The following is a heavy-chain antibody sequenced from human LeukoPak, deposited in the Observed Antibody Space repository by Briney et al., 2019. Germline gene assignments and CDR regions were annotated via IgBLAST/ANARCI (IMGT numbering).Heavy chain of an antibody. CDR2: IIPIFGTA. V-gene: IGHV1-69*01. CDR1: GGTFSSYA. Sequence: SVKVSCKASGGTFSSYAISWVRQAPGQGLEWMGGIIPIFGTANYAQKFQGRVTITADESTSTAYMELNSLRAEDTAVYYCARDGSGSYFGPFDYWGQGTLVTVSS. J-gene: IGHJ4*02. CDR3: ARDGSGSYFGPFDY. D-gene: IGHD3-10*01.